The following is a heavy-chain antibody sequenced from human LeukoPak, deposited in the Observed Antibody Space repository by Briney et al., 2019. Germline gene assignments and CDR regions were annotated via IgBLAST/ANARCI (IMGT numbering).Heavy chain of an antibody. CDR2: IYHSGST. J-gene: IGHJ4*02. CDR3: ARCERAAQPPFDY. V-gene: IGHV4-38-2*01. CDR1: GYSISSGYY. D-gene: IGHD6-13*01. Sequence: PSETLSLTCAVSGYSISSGYYWGWIRQPPGKGLEWIGSIYHSGSTYYNPSLKSRVTISVDTSKNQFSLKLSSVTAADTAVYYCARCERAAQPPFDYWGQGTLVTVSS.